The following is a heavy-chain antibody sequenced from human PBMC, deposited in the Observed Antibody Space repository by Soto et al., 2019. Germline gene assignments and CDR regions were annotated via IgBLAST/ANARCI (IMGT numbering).Heavy chain of an antibody. CDR1: GFSLSNARMG. CDR3: ARILRIDTAMVSLLDY. CDR2: IFSNDAT. V-gene: IGHV2-26*01. D-gene: IGHD5-18*01. Sequence: QVTLKESGPVLVKPTETLTLTVTVSGFSLSNARMGVSWIRQPTGKALEWLAHIFSNDATSYSTSLKSRLTIYKDTSKSQVVLTMTNRDPVDTATSYCARILRIDTAMVSLLDYLGQGTLVTVSS. J-gene: IGHJ4*02.